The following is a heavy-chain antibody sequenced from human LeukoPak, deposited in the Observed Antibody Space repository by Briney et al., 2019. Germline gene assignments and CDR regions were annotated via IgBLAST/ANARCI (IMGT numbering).Heavy chain of an antibody. Sequence: GGSLRLSXAASGFTFRSYEMNWVRQAPGKGLEWVSYISSSGSTIYYTDSVKGRFTISRDNAKNSLYLQMNSLRAEDTAVYYCARGNLGYCSSTSCERNWFDPWGQGTLVTVSS. J-gene: IGHJ5*02. CDR1: GFTFRSYE. D-gene: IGHD2-2*01. V-gene: IGHV3-48*03. CDR2: ISSSGSTI. CDR3: ARGNLGYCSSTSCERNWFDP.